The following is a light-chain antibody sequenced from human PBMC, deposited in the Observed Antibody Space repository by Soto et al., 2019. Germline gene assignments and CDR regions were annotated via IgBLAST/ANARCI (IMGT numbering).Light chain of an antibody. CDR1: SSDVGGYKY. V-gene: IGLV2-11*01. CDR2: DAN. CDR3: CSYAGSFLKV. J-gene: IGLJ1*01. Sequence: QSALTQPRSVSGSPGQSVTISCTGTSSDVGGYKYVSWYQQHPGKAPKLMISDANKRPSGVPDRFSGSKSGNTASLTISGLQAEDEADYYCCSYAGSFLKVFGTGTKVTVL.